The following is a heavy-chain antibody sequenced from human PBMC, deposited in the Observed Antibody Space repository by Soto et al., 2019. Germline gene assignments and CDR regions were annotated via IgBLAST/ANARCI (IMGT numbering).Heavy chain of an antibody. CDR1: GYTFTSYD. V-gene: IGHV1-8*01. CDR3: AREKTSCGMDV. CDR2: MSPNSGNT. J-gene: IGHJ6*02. Sequence: QVQLVQSGAEVKKTGASVKVSCKASGYTFTSYDINWVRQSTGEGLAGMGWMSPNSGNTGYAQKFQGRVTMTRNTSIRTAYMELSSLRSEDTAVYYCAREKTSCGMDVWGQGTTVTVSS.